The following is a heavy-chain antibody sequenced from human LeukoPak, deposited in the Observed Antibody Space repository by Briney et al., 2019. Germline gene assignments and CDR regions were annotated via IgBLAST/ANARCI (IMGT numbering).Heavy chain of an antibody. CDR1: GFTFSNNA. CDR3: ARDGGPHFDY. CDR2: TSTSGGSA. J-gene: IGHJ4*02. Sequence: GGSLRLSCAASGFTFSNNAMSWVRQAPGKGLEWVSATSTSGGSAYYADSVKGRFTISRDNAKNSLYLQMNSLRAEDTAVYYCARDGGPHFDYWGQGTLVTVSS. V-gene: IGHV3-23*01. D-gene: IGHD2-15*01.